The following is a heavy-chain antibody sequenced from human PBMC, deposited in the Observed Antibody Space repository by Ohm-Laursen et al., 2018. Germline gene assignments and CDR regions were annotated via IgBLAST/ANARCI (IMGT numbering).Heavy chain of an antibody. Sequence: SVKVSCKASGYTFTSYGISWVRQAPGQGLEWMGIINPSGGSTSYAQKFQGRVTMTRDTSTSTVYMELSSLRSEDTAVYYCARERLRFLEWLNWGQGTLVTVSS. CDR2: INPSGGST. CDR1: GYTFTSYG. D-gene: IGHD3-3*01. V-gene: IGHV1-46*01. J-gene: IGHJ4*02. CDR3: ARERLRFLEWLN.